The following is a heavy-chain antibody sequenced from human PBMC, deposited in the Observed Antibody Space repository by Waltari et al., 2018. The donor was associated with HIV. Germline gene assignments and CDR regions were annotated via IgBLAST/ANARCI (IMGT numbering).Heavy chain of an antibody. J-gene: IGHJ6*02. CDR2: INPDRGGT. V-gene: IGHV1-2*02. CDR3: ARDFDWLQSMPTGLDV. Sequence: QVQMVQSGDAVRKPGASVKVSCKAYGYTFTGYYLQPVRQAPGQGLAWMRCINPDRGGTNCARTFQGRVTVTRDTSISVAYMELSSLRSDDTAVYYCARDFDWLQSMPTGLDVWGQGTTVTVSS. CDR1: GYTFTGYY. D-gene: IGHD3-9*01.